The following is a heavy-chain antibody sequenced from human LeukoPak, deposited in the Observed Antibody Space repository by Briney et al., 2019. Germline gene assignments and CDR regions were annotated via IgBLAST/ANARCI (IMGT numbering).Heavy chain of an antibody. D-gene: IGHD2-2*01. CDR1: GFTFSSYW. J-gene: IGHJ5*02. CDR2: IKQDGSEK. CDR3: ARDVGYCSSTSCYSLVWSNWFDP. V-gene: IGHV3-7*01. Sequence: PGGSLRLSCAASGFTFSSYWMSWVRQAPGKGLEWVANIKQDGSEKYYVDSVKGRFTISRDNAKNSLYLQMNSLRAEDTAVYYCARDVGYCSSTSCYSLVWSNWFDPWGQGTLVTVSS.